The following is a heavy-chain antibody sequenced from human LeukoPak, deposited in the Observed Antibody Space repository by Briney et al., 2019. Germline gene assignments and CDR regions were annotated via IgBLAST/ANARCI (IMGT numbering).Heavy chain of an antibody. D-gene: IGHD5-24*01. Sequence: GGSLRLSCAASGFTFSSYWMHWVRQAPGKGLVWVSRINSDGSSTSYADSVKGRFTISRDNAKNTLYLQMNSLRAEDTAVYYCARAEVVLEMATIAYYFDYWGQGTLVTVSS. CDR2: INSDGSST. CDR1: GFTFSSYW. CDR3: ARAEVVLEMATIAYYFDY. V-gene: IGHV3-74*01. J-gene: IGHJ4*02.